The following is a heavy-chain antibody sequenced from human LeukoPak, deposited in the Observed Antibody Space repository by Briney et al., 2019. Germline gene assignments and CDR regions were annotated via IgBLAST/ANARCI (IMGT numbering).Heavy chain of an antibody. Sequence: GGSLRLSCAASGFTFSSYSMNGVRQAPGKGLEWVSVTYSGGSTYYADSVKGRFTISRDNSKNTLYLQMNSLRAEDTAVYYCARDPPYRAYWGQGTLVTVSS. CDR3: ARDPPYRAY. J-gene: IGHJ4*02. CDR2: TYSGGST. D-gene: IGHD1-26*01. V-gene: IGHV3-66*02. CDR1: GFTFSSYS.